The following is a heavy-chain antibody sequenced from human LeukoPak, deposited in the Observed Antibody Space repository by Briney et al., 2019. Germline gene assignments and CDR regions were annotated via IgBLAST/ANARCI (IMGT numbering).Heavy chain of an antibody. Sequence: SETLSLTCAVYGGSFSGYYWSWIRQPPGKGLEWIGEINHSGSTNYNPSLKSRVTISVDTSKNQFSLKLSSVTAADTAVYYCARAVDTLSPYYYYYYMDVWGKGTTVTVSS. D-gene: IGHD5-18*01. CDR3: ARAVDTLSPYYYYYYMDV. CDR2: INHSGST. CDR1: GGSFSGYY. V-gene: IGHV4-34*01. J-gene: IGHJ6*03.